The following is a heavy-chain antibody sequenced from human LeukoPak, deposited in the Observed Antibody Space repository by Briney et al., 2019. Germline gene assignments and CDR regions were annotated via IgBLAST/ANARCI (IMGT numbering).Heavy chain of an antibody. CDR3: ASSMRATRYFDY. Sequence: ASVKVSCKASGYTFTGYYMHWVRQAPGQGLEWMGWINPNSGGTSYAQKFQGRVTMTRDTSISTAYMELSRLRSDDTAVYYCASSMRATRYFDYWGQGTLVTVSS. J-gene: IGHJ4*02. D-gene: IGHD1-26*01. V-gene: IGHV1-2*02. CDR2: INPNSGGT. CDR1: GYTFTGYY.